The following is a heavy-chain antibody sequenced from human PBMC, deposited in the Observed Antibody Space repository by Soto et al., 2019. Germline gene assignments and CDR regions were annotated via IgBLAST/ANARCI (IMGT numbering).Heavy chain of an antibody. Sequence: ASVKVSCKASGYTFTSYGISWVRQAPGQGLEWMGWISAYNGNTNYAQKLQGRVTMTTDTSTSTAYMELRSLRSDDTAVYYCALDSPRWFGELLDYYYGMDVWGQGTTVTVSS. CDR2: ISAYNGNT. D-gene: IGHD3-10*01. CDR3: ALDSPRWFGELLDYYYGMDV. CDR1: GYTFTSYG. J-gene: IGHJ6*02. V-gene: IGHV1-18*01.